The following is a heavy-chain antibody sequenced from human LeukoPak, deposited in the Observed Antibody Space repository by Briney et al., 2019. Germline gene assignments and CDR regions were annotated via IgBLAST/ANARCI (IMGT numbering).Heavy chain of an antibody. J-gene: IGHJ4*02. CDR2: MNPNSGNT. V-gene: IGHV1-8*01. CDR3: TRGSSGRRDN. CDR1: GYTFTFCD. Sequence: GASVKVSCKASGYTFTFCDINWVRQATAQGLEWMGWMNPNSGNTGYGQSFQGRITMTRDISIGTAYMELSNLTSEDTAIYYCTRGSSGRRDNWGQGTLVTVSA. D-gene: IGHD6-19*01.